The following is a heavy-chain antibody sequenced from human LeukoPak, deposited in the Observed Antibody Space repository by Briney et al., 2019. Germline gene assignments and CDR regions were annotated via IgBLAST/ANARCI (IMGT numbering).Heavy chain of an antibody. V-gene: IGHV3-15*01. Sequence: GGSLRLSCAASGFTFSNALMSWVRQAPGKGLEWVGRIKSKTDGGTTDYAAPVKGRFTISRDDSKNTLYLQMNSLKTEDTAVYYCTTDPLPNYYGMDVWGQGTTVTVSS. CDR3: TTDPLPNYYGMDV. CDR1: GFTFSNAL. CDR2: IKSKTDGGTT. J-gene: IGHJ6*02.